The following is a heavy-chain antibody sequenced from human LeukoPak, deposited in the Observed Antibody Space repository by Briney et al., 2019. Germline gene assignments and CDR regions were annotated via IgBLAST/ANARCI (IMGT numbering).Heavy chain of an antibody. CDR1: GGSFSGYY. Sequence: SETLSLTCAVYGGSFSGYYWSWIRQPPGKGLEWIGEINHSGSTYYNPSLKSRVTISVDTSKNQFSLKLSSVTAADTAVYYCARDFYDSSGYYYESFDYWGQGTLVTVSS. J-gene: IGHJ4*02. V-gene: IGHV4-34*01. D-gene: IGHD3-22*01. CDR2: INHSGST. CDR3: ARDFYDSSGYYYESFDY.